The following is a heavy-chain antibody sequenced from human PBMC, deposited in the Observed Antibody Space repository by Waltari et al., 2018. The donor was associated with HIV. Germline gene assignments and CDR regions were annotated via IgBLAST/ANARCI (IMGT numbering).Heavy chain of an antibody. Sequence: QLQLQESGPGVVKPSETLSLICPVPGDSISNDAYFWGWVRHPPGKGLEWIGIMHHSGSTFYNPSLKSRIALSVDTSKNQVSLKLTSVTAADTAVYYCIRRRGDSRLDPWGQGTRVTVSS. CDR1: GDSISNDAYF. CDR3: IRRRGDSRLDP. J-gene: IGHJ5*02. V-gene: IGHV4-39*01. D-gene: IGHD3-22*01. CDR2: MHHSGST.